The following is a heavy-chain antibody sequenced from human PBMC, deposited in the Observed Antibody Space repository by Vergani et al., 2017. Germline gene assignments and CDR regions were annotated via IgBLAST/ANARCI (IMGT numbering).Heavy chain of an antibody. Sequence: QVQLVQSGAEVKKPGSSVKVSCKASGGTFSSYAISWVRQAPGQGLEWMGRIIPIFGTANYAQKFQGRVTITADEATSTAYMELSSLRSEDTAVYYCAGANYDFWSGYLPANYYGMDVWGQGTTVTVSS. CDR2: IIPIFGTA. J-gene: IGHJ6*02. D-gene: IGHD3-3*01. CDR1: GGTFSSYA. CDR3: AGANYDFWSGYLPANYYGMDV. V-gene: IGHV1-69*18.